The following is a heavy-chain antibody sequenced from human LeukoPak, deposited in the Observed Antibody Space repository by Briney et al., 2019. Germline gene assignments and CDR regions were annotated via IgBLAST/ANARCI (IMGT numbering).Heavy chain of an antibody. CDR3: AEDLKFFDY. V-gene: IGHV3-30*02. Sequence: GGSLRLSCAASGFTFSSYGMHWVRQAPGKGLEWVAFMRYDGSNEYYVDSVKGRFTISRDNSKNTLYLQMNSLRTEDTAVYYCAEDLKFFDYWGQGTLVTVSS. J-gene: IGHJ4*02. CDR1: GFTFSSYG. CDR2: MRYDGSNE.